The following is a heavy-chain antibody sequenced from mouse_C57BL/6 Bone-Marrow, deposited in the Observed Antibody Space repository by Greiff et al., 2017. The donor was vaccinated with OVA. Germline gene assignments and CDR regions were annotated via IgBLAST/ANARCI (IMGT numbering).Heavy chain of an antibody. CDR1: GYTFTDYY. V-gene: IGHV1-26*01. CDR3: ATLYYGILYAMDY. CDR2: INPNNGGT. Sequence: VQLQQSGPELVKPGASVKISCKASGYTFTDYYMNWVKQSHGKSLEWIGDINPNNGGTSYNQKFKGKATLTVDKSSSTAYMELRSLTSEDSAVYYCATLYYGILYAMDYWGQGTSVTVSS. J-gene: IGHJ4*01. D-gene: IGHD2-1*01.